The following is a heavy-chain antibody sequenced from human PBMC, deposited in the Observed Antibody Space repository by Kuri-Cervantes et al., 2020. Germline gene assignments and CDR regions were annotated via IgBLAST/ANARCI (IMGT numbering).Heavy chain of an antibody. CDR2: IIPIFGTA. CDR1: GGTFSSYA. D-gene: IGHD4/OR15-4a*01. J-gene: IGHJ4*02. CDR3: ARGPFYGGDY. V-gene: IGHV1-69*05. Sequence: SVKVSCKASGGTFSSYAISWVRQAPGQRLEWMGGIIPIFGTASYAQKFQGRVTITTDESTSTAYMELSSLRSEDTAVYYCARGPFYGGDYWGQGTLVTVSS.